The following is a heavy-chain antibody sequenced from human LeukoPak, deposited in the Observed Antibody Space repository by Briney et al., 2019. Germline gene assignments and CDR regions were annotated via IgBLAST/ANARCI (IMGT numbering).Heavy chain of an antibody. CDR1: GGSFSGYY. D-gene: IGHD2-2*02. J-gene: IGHJ5*02. Sequence: SETLSLTXAVYGGSFSGYYWSWIRQPPGKGLEWIGEINHSGSTNYNPSPKSRVTISVDTSKNQFSLKLSSVTAADTAVYYCARAPPSIVVVPAAIRRLNWFDPWGQGTLVTVSS. CDR3: ARAPPSIVVVPAAIRRLNWFDP. CDR2: INHSGST. V-gene: IGHV4-34*01.